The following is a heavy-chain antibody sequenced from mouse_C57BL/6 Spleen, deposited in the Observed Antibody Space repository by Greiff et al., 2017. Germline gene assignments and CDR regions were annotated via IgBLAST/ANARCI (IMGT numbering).Heavy chain of an antibody. CDR2: ISSGSSTI. V-gene: IGHV5-17*01. J-gene: IGHJ4*01. D-gene: IGHD2-2*01. CDR3: ATMVTNYAMDY. Sequence: EVKLVESGGGLVKPGGSLKLSCAASGFTFSDYGMHWVRQAPEKGLEWVAYISSGSSTISYADTVKGRFTISRDNAKNTLFLQMTSLRSEDTAMYYCATMVTNYAMDYWGQGTSVTVSS. CDR1: GFTFSDYG.